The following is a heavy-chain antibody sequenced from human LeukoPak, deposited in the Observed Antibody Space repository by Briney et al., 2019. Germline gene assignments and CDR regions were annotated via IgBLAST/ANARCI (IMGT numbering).Heavy chain of an antibody. CDR2: IKSKADGGTT. V-gene: IGHV3-15*01. CDR1: GFTFSIAW. D-gene: IGHD6-19*01. Sequence: GGSLRLSCAASGFTFSIAWMTWVRQAPGKGLEWVGRIKSKADGGTTDYAAPVKGRFTISRDDSKNTLYLQMNSLKTEDTAVYYCATDHEHWLVPNRYWGQGTLVTVSS. CDR3: ATDHEHWLVPNRY. J-gene: IGHJ4*02.